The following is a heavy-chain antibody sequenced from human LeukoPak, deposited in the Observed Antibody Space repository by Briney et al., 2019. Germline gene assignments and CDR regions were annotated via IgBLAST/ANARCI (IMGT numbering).Heavy chain of an antibody. CDR1: GGSFSGYY. CDR2: INHSGST. CDR3: ARKNWLSGYYYYYGMDV. Sequence: ETLSLTCAVYGGSFSGYYWSWIRQPPGKGLEWIGEINHSGSTNYNPSLKSRVTISVDTSKNQFSLKLSSVTAADTAVYYRARKNWLSGYYYYYGMDVWGQGTTVTVSS. V-gene: IGHV4-34*01. D-gene: IGHD3-16*02. J-gene: IGHJ6*02.